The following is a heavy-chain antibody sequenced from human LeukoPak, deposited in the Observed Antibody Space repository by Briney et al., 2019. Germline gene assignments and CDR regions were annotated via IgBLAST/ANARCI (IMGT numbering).Heavy chain of an antibody. Sequence: PGGSLRLSCAASGFTFSSYSMKWVRQAPGKGLEWVSSISSSSSYIYYADSVKGRFTISRDNAKNSLYLQMNSLRAEDTAVYYCARDKPTGGGYWGQGTLVTVSS. J-gene: IGHJ4*02. CDR1: GFTFSSYS. CDR3: ARDKPTGGGY. V-gene: IGHV3-21*01. D-gene: IGHD1-14*01. CDR2: ISSSSSYI.